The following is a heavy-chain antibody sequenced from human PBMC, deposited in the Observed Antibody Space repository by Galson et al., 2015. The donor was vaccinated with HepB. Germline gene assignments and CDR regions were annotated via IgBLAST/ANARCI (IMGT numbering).Heavy chain of an antibody. CDR1: GFTVSSAY. J-gene: IGHJ4*02. V-gene: IGHV3-66*01. Sequence: SLRLSCAASGFTVSSAYMSWVRQAPGKGLEWVSIIFSGGSTYYAASVKGRFTISRDNSKNTLYLQMNSLRAEDTAVYYCARDYSGAWLGYWGQGTLVTVSS. CDR2: IFSGGST. D-gene: IGHD6-25*01. CDR3: ARDYSGAWLGY.